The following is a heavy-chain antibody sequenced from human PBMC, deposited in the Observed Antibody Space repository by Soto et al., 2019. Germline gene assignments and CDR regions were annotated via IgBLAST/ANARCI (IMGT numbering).Heavy chain of an antibody. J-gene: IGHJ4*02. CDR2: IIPILGIA. V-gene: IGHV1-69*08. Sequence: QVQLVQSGAEVKKPGSSVKVSCKASGGTFSSYTISWVRQAPGQGLEWMGRIIPILGIANYAQKFQGRVTITADKSTSTAYMELSSLRSEDTAVYYCAREEMALPEYYFDYWGQGTLVTVSS. CDR1: GGTFSSYT. CDR3: AREEMALPEYYFDY.